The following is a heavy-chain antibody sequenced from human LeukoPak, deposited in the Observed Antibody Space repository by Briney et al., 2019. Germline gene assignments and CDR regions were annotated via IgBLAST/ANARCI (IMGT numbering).Heavy chain of an antibody. CDR2: INHSGST. V-gene: IGHV4-34*01. J-gene: IGHJ4*02. CDR3: ARAKPGLGY. D-gene: IGHD1-14*01. Sequence: SETLSLTCAVYGGSFSGYYWSWIRQPPGKGLEWIGEINHSGSTNYNPSLKSRVTISVDTSKNQFSLKLSSVTAADTAVYYCARAKPGLGYWGQGTLVTVSS. CDR1: GGSFSGYY.